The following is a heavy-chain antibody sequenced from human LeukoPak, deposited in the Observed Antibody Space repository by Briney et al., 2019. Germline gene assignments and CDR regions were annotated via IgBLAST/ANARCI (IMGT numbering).Heavy chain of an antibody. D-gene: IGHD2-8*01. V-gene: IGHV4-4*02. CDR1: GDSMSGTNW. Sequence: SGTLSLTCAVSGDSMSGTNWWSWVRQSPGKGLEWIGEIYHDGSTNYNPSLQSRVSISVDRSKRQFSLRLTSVTAADTAVYYCASNGYYCIEFWGNGTTATVSS. J-gene: IGHJ6*03. CDR2: IYHDGST. CDR3: ASNGYYCIEF.